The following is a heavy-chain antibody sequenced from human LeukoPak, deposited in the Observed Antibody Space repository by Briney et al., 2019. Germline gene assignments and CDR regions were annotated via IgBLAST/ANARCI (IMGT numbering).Heavy chain of an antibody. V-gene: IGHV4-59*08. CDR1: GGSISSYY. D-gene: IGHD3-22*01. Sequence: PSETLSLTCTVAGGSISSYYWSWIRQPPGKGLEWLGYIYYSGSTNYNPSLKSRVTISVDTSKNQFSLKLSSVTAADTAVYCCARHSYYYDSSGYRGYYFDYWGQGTLVTVSS. J-gene: IGHJ4*02. CDR2: IYYSGST. CDR3: ARHSYYYDSSGYRGYYFDY.